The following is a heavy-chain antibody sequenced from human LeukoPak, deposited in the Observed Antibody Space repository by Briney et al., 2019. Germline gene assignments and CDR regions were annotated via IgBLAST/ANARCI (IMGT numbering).Heavy chain of an antibody. CDR3: ARHGGSYSFDI. Sequence: SETLSLTCTVSGGSISSYYWSWIRQPPGKGLEWIGYISYSGSTIYNPSLESRVTISLDTSKNQFSLKLSSVTAADTAVYHCARHGGSYSFDIWGQGTMVTVSS. CDR1: GGSISSYY. CDR2: ISYSGST. D-gene: IGHD2-21*01. J-gene: IGHJ3*02. V-gene: IGHV4-59*08.